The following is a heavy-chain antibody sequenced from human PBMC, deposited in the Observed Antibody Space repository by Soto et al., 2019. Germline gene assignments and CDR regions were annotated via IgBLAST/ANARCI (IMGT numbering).Heavy chain of an antibody. J-gene: IGHJ5*02. CDR3: ARDMYSSDYFVKWFEP. D-gene: IGHD6-19*01. CDR2: ISHDGINK. Sequence: VRLVESGGGVVQPGRSLRLSCTASGFSFSSYAMYWFRQPPGKGLEWVAVISHDGINKHYADSVKGRVTVSRDNSNHSLDLQLNSLRGEDTAMYYCARDMYSSDYFVKWFEPWGQGTLVIVSS. V-gene: IGHV3-30-3*01. CDR1: GFSFSSYA.